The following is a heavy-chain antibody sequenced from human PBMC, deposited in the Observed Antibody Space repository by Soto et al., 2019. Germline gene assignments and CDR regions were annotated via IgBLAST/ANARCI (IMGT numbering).Heavy chain of an antibody. CDR3: TKSSGGSSSVGMDY. J-gene: IGHJ4*02. D-gene: IGHD6-6*01. CDR2: ITRDGYNK. Sequence: GGSLRLSCAGSGFIFKNYALNWVRQAPGKGLEWVASITRDGYNKYYADSVKGRFTISRDNSRDTLSLQMTALTIEDSSVYYCTKSSGGSSSVGMDYWGQGTRVTVYS. CDR1: GFIFKNYA. V-gene: IGHV3-30*04.